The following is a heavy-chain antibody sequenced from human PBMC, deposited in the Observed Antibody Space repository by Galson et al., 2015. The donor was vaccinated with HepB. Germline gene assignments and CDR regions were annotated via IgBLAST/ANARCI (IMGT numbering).Heavy chain of an antibody. J-gene: IGHJ4*02. CDR1: GGSFNNYI. Sequence: SVKVSCKASGGSFNNYIVSWVRQAPGQGLEWMGRITPIVGIANYPQKFQGRVTISADKSTTTAYMEMSSLRSEDTAMYYCVIVVASGRNFDYWGQGTLVTVSS. D-gene: IGHD2-15*01. V-gene: IGHV1-69*02. CDR3: VIVVASGRNFDY. CDR2: ITPIVGIA.